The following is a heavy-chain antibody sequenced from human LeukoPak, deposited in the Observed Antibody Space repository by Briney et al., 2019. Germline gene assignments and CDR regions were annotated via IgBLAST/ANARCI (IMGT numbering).Heavy chain of an antibody. CDR1: GGSMSSYY. CDR2: IYYSGGT. CDR3: ARTIAVAADVYY. J-gene: IGHJ4*02. V-gene: IGHV4-59*08. Sequence: SETLSLTCTVSGGSMSSYYWSWIRQPPGKGLEWIGYIYYSGGTNYNPSLKSRVTISVDTSNNQFSLKLNSVTAADTAVYYCARTIAVAADVYYWGQGTLVTVSS. D-gene: IGHD6-19*01.